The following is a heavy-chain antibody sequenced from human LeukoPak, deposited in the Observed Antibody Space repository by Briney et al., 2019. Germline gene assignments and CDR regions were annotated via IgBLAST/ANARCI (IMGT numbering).Heavy chain of an antibody. CDR1: EFTVSSSS. Sequence: GGSLRLSCAASEFTVSSSSMNWVRLGPGKGLEWVSFISSDGNTYYADSVKGRFTISRDNSRNTLSLQMHGLRADDTAVYYCARGQEQFSSPWQWGPRRKNFYYYGMDVWGQGTTVTVSS. J-gene: IGHJ6*02. CDR3: ARGQEQFSSPWQWGPRRKNFYYYGMDV. CDR2: ISSDGNT. D-gene: IGHD6-19*01. V-gene: IGHV3-66*01.